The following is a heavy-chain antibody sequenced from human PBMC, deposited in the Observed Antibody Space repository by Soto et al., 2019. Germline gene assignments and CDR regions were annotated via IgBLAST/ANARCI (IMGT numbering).Heavy chain of an antibody. CDR2: IKDDGSDK. Sequence: EVQLEESGGGLVQPGGSLRLSCAASGFTFRSYWMSWVRQAPGKGLEWVANIKDDGSDKYYVDSVKGRFTISRDNAKNSLYLQMNILRVEDTAVYYCARSSPLGPPGYWGQGTLVTVSA. CDR3: ARSSPLGPPGY. CDR1: GFTFRSYW. V-gene: IGHV3-7*01. J-gene: IGHJ4*02.